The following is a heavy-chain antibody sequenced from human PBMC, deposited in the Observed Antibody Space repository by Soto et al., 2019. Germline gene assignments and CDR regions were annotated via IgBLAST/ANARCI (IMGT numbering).Heavy chain of an antibody. CDR1: GGTFAISV. J-gene: IGHJ4*01. CDR2: IISIFGTP. V-gene: IGHV1-69*13. CDR3: ARALGSGYEPGDY. Sequence: SVTVSCKASGGTFAISVFNWVRQAPGQGLEWMGGIISIFGTPNYSQKFLGRVTITADESTSTGYMELSNLRSDDTAIYYCARALGSGYEPGDYWGQ. D-gene: IGHD5-12*01.